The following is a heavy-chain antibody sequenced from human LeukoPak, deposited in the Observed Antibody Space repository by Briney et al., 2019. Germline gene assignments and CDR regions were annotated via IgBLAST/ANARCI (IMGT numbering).Heavy chain of an antibody. D-gene: IGHD1-7*01. CDR2: INTNTGNP. CDR3: ARGYNWNYWVFDP. J-gene: IGHJ5*02. V-gene: IGHV7-4-1*02. Sequence: ASVKISCKASGYTFTSYAMNWVRQAPGQGLEWMGWINTNTGNPMYAQGFTGRFVFSLDTSVSTAYLQISSLKAEDTAVYYCARGYNWNYWVFDPWGQGTLVTVSS. CDR1: GYTFTSYA.